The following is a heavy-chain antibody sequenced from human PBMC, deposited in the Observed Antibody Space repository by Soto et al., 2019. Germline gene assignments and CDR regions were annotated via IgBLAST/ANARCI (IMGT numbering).Heavy chain of an antibody. V-gene: IGHV3-53*01. CDR2: IYSGGST. D-gene: IGHD1-26*01. J-gene: IGHJ4*02. CDR1: GFSVSTNY. Sequence: GGSLRLSCSASGFSVSTNYMTWVRQAPGKGLEWVSVIYSGGSTYYADSVKGRFTISRDNSKNTLHLQMNSLRAEDTAVYYCARGSGSLYYFDFWGRGTLVTVSS. CDR3: ARGSGSLYYFDF.